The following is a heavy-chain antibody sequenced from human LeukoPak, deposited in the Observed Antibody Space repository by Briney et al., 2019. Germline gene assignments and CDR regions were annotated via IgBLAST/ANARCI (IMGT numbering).Heavy chain of an antibody. CDR3: ASRLYCSNTRCRNFPFAY. V-gene: IGHV1-69*01. D-gene: IGHD2-2*01. CDR1: GGTFSSYA. J-gene: IGHJ4*02. CDR2: IIPIFGTA. Sequence: SVKVSCKASGGTFSSYAINWVRQAPGQGLEWMGGIIPIFGTANYAQKFQDRVTITADESTSTAYMELSSLRSADTAIYYCASRLYCSNTRCRNFPFAYWGQGTLVTVSS.